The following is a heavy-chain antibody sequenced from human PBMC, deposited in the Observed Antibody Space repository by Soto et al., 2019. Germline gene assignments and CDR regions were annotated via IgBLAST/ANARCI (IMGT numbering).Heavy chain of an antibody. J-gene: IGHJ5*02. Sequence: GGSLRLSCAASGFTFSSYSMNWVRQAPGKGLEWVSYISSNSGTMYYADSVKGRFTISRDNSKNTLYLQMNSLRAEDTAVYYCARDYYDFWSGYYRSSWFDPWGQGTLVTVSS. CDR1: GFTFSSYS. D-gene: IGHD3-3*01. V-gene: IGHV3-48*01. CDR2: ISSNSGTM. CDR3: ARDYYDFWSGYYRSSWFDP.